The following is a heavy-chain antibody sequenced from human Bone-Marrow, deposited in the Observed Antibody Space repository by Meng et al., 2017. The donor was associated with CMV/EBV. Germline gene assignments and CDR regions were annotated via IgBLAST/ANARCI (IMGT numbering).Heavy chain of an antibody. D-gene: IGHD1-26*01. J-gene: IGHJ4*02. CDR3: APGFRSWSGSYSS. V-gene: IGHV4-34*01. CDR1: GAPFSGY. Sequence: QVHLQQWGAGLLKPSETLSLTCGVYGAPFSGYWSWVRQPPGKGLEWIGEITHSGSTNYNVSLKSRVTISIDTSKNQFSPKLSSVTATDTAVYYCAPGFRSWSGSYSSWGQGTLVTVSS. CDR2: ITHSGST.